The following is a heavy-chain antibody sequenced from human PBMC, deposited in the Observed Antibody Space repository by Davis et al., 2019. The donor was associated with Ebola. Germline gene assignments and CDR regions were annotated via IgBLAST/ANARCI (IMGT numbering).Heavy chain of an antibody. J-gene: IGHJ4*02. CDR3: ARGYSPKCRGGDCVNDF. CDR2: IYYSGST. CDR1: GGSISSYY. Sequence: SETLSLTCTVSGGSISSYYWSWIRQPPGKGLEWIGYIYYSGSTNYNPSLKSRVTISVDTSKNQFSLKLSSVTAADTAVYYCARGYSPKCRGGDCVNDFWGQGTLVTVST. D-gene: IGHD2-21*02. V-gene: IGHV4-59*08.